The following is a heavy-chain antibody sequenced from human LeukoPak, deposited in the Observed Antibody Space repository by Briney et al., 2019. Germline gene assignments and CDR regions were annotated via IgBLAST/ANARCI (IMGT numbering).Heavy chain of an antibody. CDR3: ARALPVVVAPEV. D-gene: IGHD2-21*01. J-gene: IGHJ4*02. CDR2: IWYGGSNK. V-gene: IGHV3-33*01. Sequence: GGSLRLSCAASGFTFSSYGMHWVRQAPGKGLEWVAVIWYGGSNKYYADSVKGRFTISRGNSKNTLYLQMNSLRAEDTGVYYCARALPVVVAPEVWGQGTLVTVSS. CDR1: GFTFSSYG.